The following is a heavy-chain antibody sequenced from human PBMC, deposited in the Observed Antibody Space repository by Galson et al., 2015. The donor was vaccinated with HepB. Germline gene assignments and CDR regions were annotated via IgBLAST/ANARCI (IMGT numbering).Heavy chain of an antibody. D-gene: IGHD3-22*01. CDR1: GFTFSSYA. Sequence: SLRLSCAASGFTFSSYAMHWVRQAPGKGLEWVAVISYEGSNKYYADSVKGRFTISRDNSKNTLYLQMNSLRAEDTAVYYCAREGGDSSGYYANWYFDLWGRGTLVTVSS. CDR2: ISYEGSNK. CDR3: AREGGDSSGYYANWYFDL. V-gene: IGHV3-30-3*01. J-gene: IGHJ2*01.